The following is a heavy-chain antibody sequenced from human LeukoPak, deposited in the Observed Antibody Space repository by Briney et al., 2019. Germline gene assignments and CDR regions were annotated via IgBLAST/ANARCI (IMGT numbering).Heavy chain of an antibody. Sequence: PGGSLRLSCVASGVTLSNYAMSWVRQAPGKGLEWVSAISGSGGSTYYADSVKGRFTISRDNSKNTLYLQMNSLRAEDTAVYYCAKARYYSNYVPFDYWGQGTLVTVSS. CDR1: GVTLSNYA. V-gene: IGHV3-23*01. CDR2: ISGSGGST. J-gene: IGHJ4*02. D-gene: IGHD4-11*01. CDR3: AKARYYSNYVPFDY.